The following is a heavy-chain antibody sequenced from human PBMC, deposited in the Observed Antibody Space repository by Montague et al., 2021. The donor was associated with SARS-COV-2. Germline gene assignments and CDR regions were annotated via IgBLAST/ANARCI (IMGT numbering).Heavy chain of an antibody. CDR3: AKEHPDAAFWSGTTWFDP. CDR2: IYYSGRT. CDR1: GGYISAGGYY. J-gene: IGHJ5*02. V-gene: IGHV4-31*03. Sequence: TLSLTCTVSGGYISAGGYYWSWIRQHPEKGLEWIGNIYYSGRTSYXXXXGXRVTISIATAANQFSLMMSSVTAADTAVYYCAKEHPDAAFWSGTTWFDPWGQGTRVTVSS. D-gene: IGHD3-3*01.